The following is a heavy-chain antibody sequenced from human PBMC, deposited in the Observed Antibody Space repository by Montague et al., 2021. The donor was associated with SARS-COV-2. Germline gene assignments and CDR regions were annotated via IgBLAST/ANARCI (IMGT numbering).Heavy chain of an antibody. V-gene: IGHV4-61*02. D-gene: IGHD3-3*01. Sequence: TLSLTCTVSGDSITSKTHYWDWVRQPAGKGLEWIGRLLTSGATNFXPSLKSRPTISRDTSKNEFYLKLSSVTAADTAVYYCARDSPHFDFWRGHYGDRYYMDIWGKGTTVTVS. J-gene: IGHJ6*03. CDR3: ARDSPHFDFWRGHYGDRYYMDI. CDR2: LLTSGAT. CDR1: GDSITSKTHY.